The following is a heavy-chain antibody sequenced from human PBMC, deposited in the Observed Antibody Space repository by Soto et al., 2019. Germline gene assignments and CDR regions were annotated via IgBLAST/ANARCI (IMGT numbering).Heavy chain of an antibody. J-gene: IGHJ3*02. V-gene: IGHV3-15*07. CDR1: GFTFSNAW. CDR3: TTDKPYYYDSSGPDAFDI. D-gene: IGHD3-22*01. CDR2: IKSKTDGGTT. Sequence: PGEPLKISCAASGFTFSNAWMNWVRKAPGKGLEWVGRIKSKTDGGTTDYAAPVKGRFTISRDDSKNTLYLQMNSLKTEDTAVYYCTTDKPYYYDSSGPDAFDIWGQGTMVTVSS.